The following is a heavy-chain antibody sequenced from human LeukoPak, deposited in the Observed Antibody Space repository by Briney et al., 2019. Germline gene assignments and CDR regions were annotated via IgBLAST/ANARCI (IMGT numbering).Heavy chain of an antibody. D-gene: IGHD2-15*01. V-gene: IGHV3-48*01. J-gene: IGHJ4*02. CDR1: GFTFSSYS. Sequence: GGSLRLSCAASGFTFSSYSMNWVRQAPGKGLEWVSYISSSSSTIYYADSVKGRFTISRDNAKNSVHLQMSSLRAEDTAVYYCARGGKLLFFDYWGQGTLVTVPS. CDR2: ISSSSSTI. CDR3: ARGGKLLFFDY.